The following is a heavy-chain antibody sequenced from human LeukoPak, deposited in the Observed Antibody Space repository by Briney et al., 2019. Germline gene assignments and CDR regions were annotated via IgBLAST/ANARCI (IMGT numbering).Heavy chain of an antibody. Sequence: ASVKVSCKASVYTFTGYYVHWVRQAPGQGLEWMGWIRPNSGGTNYAQKFQGRVTMTRDTSISTAYMELSRLRSEDTAVYYCETQDDLGWIDPWGQGTLVTVSS. CDR2: IRPNSGGT. V-gene: IGHV1-2*02. CDR1: VYTFTGYY. CDR3: ETQDDLGWIDP. J-gene: IGHJ5*02. D-gene: IGHD1-1*01.